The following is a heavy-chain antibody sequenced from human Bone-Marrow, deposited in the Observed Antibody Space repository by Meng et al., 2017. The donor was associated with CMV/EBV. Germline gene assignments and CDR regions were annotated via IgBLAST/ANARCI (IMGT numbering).Heavy chain of an antibody. J-gene: IGHJ6*02. V-gene: IGHV4-39*01. D-gene: IGHD3-3*01. Sequence: SETLSLTGTVPGGPISSSSYYWGWIRQPPGKGLEWIGSIYYSGSTYYNPSLKSRVTISVDTSKNQFSLKLSSVTAADTAVYYCARVWYYDFWSGYSFYQSGGMDVWGQGTTVTVSS. CDR1: GGPISSSSYY. CDR3: ARVWYYDFWSGYSFYQSGGMDV. CDR2: IYYSGST.